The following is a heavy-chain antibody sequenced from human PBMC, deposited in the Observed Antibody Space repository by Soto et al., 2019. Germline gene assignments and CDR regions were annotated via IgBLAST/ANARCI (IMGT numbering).Heavy chain of an antibody. CDR3: ARAHTAMVTEQFDY. CDR2: IYYSGST. J-gene: IGHJ4*02. CDR1: GGSISIYY. Sequence: PSETLSLTCTVSGGSISIYYWSWIRQPPGKGLEWIGYIYYSGSTNYNPSLKSRVTISVDTSKNQFSLKLSSVTAADTAVYYCARAHTAMVTEQFDYWGQGTLVTVSS. V-gene: IGHV4-59*01. D-gene: IGHD5-18*01.